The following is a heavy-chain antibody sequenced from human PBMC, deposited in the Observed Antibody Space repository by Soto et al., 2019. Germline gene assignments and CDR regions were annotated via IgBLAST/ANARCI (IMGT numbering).Heavy chain of an antibody. CDR2: ISTSVMTSSGSII. CDR3: ARVGNPLDY. D-gene: IGHD1-1*01. CDR1: GFTFISFE. Sequence: GGSLRLSCAASGFTFISFEINFFRQAPFKGLEWISYISTSVMTSSGSIIYYADSVKGRFTISRDDAKSSLYLQMISLRADDTAVYYCARVGNPLDYWGQGTLVTVSS. V-gene: IGHV3-48*03. J-gene: IGHJ4*02.